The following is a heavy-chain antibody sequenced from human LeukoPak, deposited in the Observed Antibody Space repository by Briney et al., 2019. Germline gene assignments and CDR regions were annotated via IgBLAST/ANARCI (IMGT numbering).Heavy chain of an antibody. CDR2: ISYDGSNK. D-gene: IGHD2-15*01. V-gene: IGHV3-30*14. CDR1: GFTFSSYA. Sequence: PGGSLRLSCAASGFTFSSYAMHWVRQAPGKGLEWVAVISYDGSNKYYADSVKGRFTISRDNSKNTLYFQMKTLRAEDAAVYYCARGESSNAVPGRYYMDVWGRGTMVTVSS. CDR3: ARGESSNAVPGRYYMDV. J-gene: IGHJ6*03.